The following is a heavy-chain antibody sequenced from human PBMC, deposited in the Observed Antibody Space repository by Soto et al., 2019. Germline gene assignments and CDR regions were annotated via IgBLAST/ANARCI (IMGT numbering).Heavy chain of an antibody. Sequence: LSETLSLTCTVSGGSVSSGSYYWSWIRQPPGKGLEWIGYIYYSGSTNYNPSLKSRVTISVDTSKNQFSLKLSSVTAADTAVYYCARGSSGNYDFWSGYPTTYYYYGMDVWGQGTTVTVSS. CDR3: ARGSSGNYDFWSGYPTTYYYYGMDV. J-gene: IGHJ6*02. CDR2: IYYSGST. CDR1: GGSVSSGSYY. D-gene: IGHD3-3*01. V-gene: IGHV4-61*01.